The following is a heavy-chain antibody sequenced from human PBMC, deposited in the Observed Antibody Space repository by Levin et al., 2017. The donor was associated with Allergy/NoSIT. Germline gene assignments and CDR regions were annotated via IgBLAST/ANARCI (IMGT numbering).Heavy chain of an antibody. Sequence: LAGGSLRLSCAASGFTFSSYWMHWVRQAPGKGLVWVSRINSDGSSTSYADSVKGRFTISRDNAKNTLYLQMNSLRAEDTAVYYCARGGYCSGGSCYRWFDPWGQGTLVTVSS. V-gene: IGHV3-74*01. J-gene: IGHJ5*02. D-gene: IGHD2-15*01. CDR2: INSDGSST. CDR3: ARGGYCSGGSCYRWFDP. CDR1: GFTFSSYW.